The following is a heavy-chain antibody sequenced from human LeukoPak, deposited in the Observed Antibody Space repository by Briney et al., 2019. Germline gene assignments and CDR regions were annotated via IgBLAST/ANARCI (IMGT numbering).Heavy chain of an antibody. V-gene: IGHV3-15*01. CDR2: IKSKTDGGTT. CDR3: TTGGRIYCSGGSCYHFDY. CDR1: GFTFSNYA. D-gene: IGHD2-15*01. J-gene: IGHJ4*02. Sequence: PGGSLRLSCAASGFTFSNYAMSWVRQAPGKGLEWVGRIKSKTDGGTTDYAAPVKGRFTISRDDSKNTLYLQMNSLKTEDTAVYYCTTGGRIYCSGGSCYHFDYWGQGTLVTVSS.